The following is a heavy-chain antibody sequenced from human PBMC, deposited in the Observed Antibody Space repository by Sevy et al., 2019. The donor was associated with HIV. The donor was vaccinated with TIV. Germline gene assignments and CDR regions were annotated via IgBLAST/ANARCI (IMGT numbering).Heavy chain of an antibody. J-gene: IGHJ3*02. Sequence: SETLSLTCTVSGGSVSSGDYYWSWIRQPPGKGLEWIGYIYYSGSTYYNPSLKSRVTISVDTSKNQFSLKLSSVTAADTAVYYCARDDYSNAFDIWGQGTMVTVSS. V-gene: IGHV4-30-4*01. D-gene: IGHD3-16*01. CDR1: GGSVSSGDYY. CDR2: IYYSGST. CDR3: ARDDYSNAFDI.